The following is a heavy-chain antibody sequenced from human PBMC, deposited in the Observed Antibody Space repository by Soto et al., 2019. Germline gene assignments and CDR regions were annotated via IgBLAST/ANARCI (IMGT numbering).Heavy chain of an antibody. CDR2: ISGSGGST. Sequence: PGGSLRLACAASGFTFSSYAMSWVRQAPGKGLEWVSAISGSGGSTYYADSVKGRFTISRDNSKNTLYLQMNSLRAEDTAVYYCAKDQGLLWFGELLPDFDYWGQGTL. CDR3: AKDQGLLWFGELLPDFDY. CDR1: GFTFSSYA. J-gene: IGHJ4*02. V-gene: IGHV3-23*01. D-gene: IGHD3-10*01.